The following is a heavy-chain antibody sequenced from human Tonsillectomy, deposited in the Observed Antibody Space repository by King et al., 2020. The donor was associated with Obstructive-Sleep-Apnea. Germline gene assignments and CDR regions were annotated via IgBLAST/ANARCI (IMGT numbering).Heavy chain of an antibody. J-gene: IGHJ6*02. CDR1: GFTFSDYY. CDR3: AREYLNVPGQERPTYYYYYGMDV. Sequence: VQLVESGGGLVKPGGSLRLSCAASGFTFSDYYMSWIRQAPGKGLEWVSYISSSSSYTNYADSVKGRFTISRDNAKNSLYLQMNSLRAEDTAVYYCAREYLNVPGQERPTYYYYYGMDVWGQGTTVTVSS. D-gene: IGHD3-10*02. CDR2: ISSSSSYT. V-gene: IGHV3-11*06.